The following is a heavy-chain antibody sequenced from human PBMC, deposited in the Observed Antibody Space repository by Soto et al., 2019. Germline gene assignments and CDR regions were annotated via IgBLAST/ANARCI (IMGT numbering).Heavy chain of an antibody. CDR3: ARGRGYDPYYFDY. D-gene: IGHD5-12*01. V-gene: IGHV4-59*01. CDR1: GGSISSYY. Sequence: SETLSLTCTVSGGSISSYYWSWIRQPPGKGLEWTGYIYYSGSTNYNPSLKSRVTISVGTSKNQFSLKLSSVTAADTAVYYCARGRGYDPYYFDYWGQGTLVTVSS. CDR2: IYYSGST. J-gene: IGHJ4*02.